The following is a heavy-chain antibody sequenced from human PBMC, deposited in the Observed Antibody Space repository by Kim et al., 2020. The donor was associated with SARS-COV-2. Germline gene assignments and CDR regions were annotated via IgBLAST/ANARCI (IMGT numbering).Heavy chain of an antibody. CDR2: NT. CDR3: ARGIAAAADP. V-gene: IGHV1-8*01. D-gene: IGHD6-13*01. J-gene: IGHJ5*02. Sequence: NTGYAQKFQGRVTMTRNTSISTPYMELSSLRSEDTAVYYCARGIAAAADPWGQGTLVTVSS.